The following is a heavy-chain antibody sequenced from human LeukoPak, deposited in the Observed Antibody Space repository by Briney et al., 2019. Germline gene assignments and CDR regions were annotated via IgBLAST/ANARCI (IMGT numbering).Heavy chain of an antibody. D-gene: IGHD3-22*01. V-gene: IGHV1-24*01. CDR1: GYTLTELS. CDR3: ARGLADSSGYYFPIDY. CDR2: FDPEDGET. Sequence: ASVKVSCKVSGYTLTELSMHWVRQAPGKGLEWMGGFDPEDGETIYAQKFQGRVTMTEDTSTDTAYMELSSLRSEDTAVYYCARGLADSSGYYFPIDYWGQGTLVTVSS. J-gene: IGHJ4*02.